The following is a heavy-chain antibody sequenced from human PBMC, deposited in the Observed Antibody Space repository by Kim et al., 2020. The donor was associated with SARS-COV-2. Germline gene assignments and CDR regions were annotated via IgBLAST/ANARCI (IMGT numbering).Heavy chain of an antibody. CDR3: ARLVQYSSRVKDAFEL. CDR1: GDSISSSSYY. CDR2: MYCRRNN. J-gene: IGHJ3*01. Sequence: SETLSLTCIVSGDSISSSSYYWVWNPPPPGMGLVWIVSMYCRRNNHYNPSLKSRVTISTDTYKNQFSLNLMSVTAADTALYYCARLVQYSSRVKDAFELWRRRTILSLSS. D-gene: IGHD6-13*01. V-gene: IGHV4-39*01.